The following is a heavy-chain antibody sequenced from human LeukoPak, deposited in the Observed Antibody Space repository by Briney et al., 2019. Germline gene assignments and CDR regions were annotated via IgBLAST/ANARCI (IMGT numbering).Heavy chain of an antibody. CDR3: AKAREYYYDSSGYYQYYFDY. CDR2: ISYDGSNK. V-gene: IGHV3-30*18. J-gene: IGHJ4*02. CDR1: GFTFSSYG. D-gene: IGHD3-22*01. Sequence: PGGSLKLSCAASGFTFSSYGMHWVRQAPGKGLEWVAVISYDGSNKYYADSVKGRFTISRDNSKNTLYLQMNSLRAEDTAVYYCAKAREYYYDSSGYYQYYFDYWGQGTLVTVSS.